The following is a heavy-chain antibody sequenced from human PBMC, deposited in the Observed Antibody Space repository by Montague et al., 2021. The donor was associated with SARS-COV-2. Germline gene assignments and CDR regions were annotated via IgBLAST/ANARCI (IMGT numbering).Heavy chain of an antibody. D-gene: IGHD3-22*01. V-gene: IGHV4-31*03. CDR2: IYHTGST. CDR1: GGSISSGGCY. J-gene: IGHJ3*02. CDR3: ARDSGYYDSSGYSYDAFDI. Sequence: TLSLTCTVSGGSISSGGCYWSWIRQHPGKGLEWIGYIYHTGSTHYNPSLKSRVTISKETSKNHFSLNLSSVTAADSAVYYCARDSGYYDSSGYSYDAFDIWGQGTKVTVSS.